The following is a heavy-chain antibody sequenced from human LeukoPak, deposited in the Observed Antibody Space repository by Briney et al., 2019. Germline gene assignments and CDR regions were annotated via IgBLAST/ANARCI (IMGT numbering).Heavy chain of an antibody. D-gene: IGHD6-13*01. V-gene: IGHV4-4*07. CDR3: ARDTGHTNRPLWQLVQGGDAFDI. J-gene: IGHJ3*02. Sequence: SETLSLTCTVPGGSISSYYWSWIRQPAGKGLEWIGRIYTSGSTNYNPSLKSRVTMSVDTSKNQFSLKLSSVTAADTAVYYCARDTGHTNRPLWQLVQGGDAFDIWGQGTMVTVSS. CDR2: IYTSGST. CDR1: GGSISSYY.